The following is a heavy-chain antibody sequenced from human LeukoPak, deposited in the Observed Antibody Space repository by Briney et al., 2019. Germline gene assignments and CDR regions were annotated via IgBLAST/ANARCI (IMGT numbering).Heavy chain of an antibody. CDR2: ISAYNGNT. J-gene: IGHJ4*02. CDR3: ARGPYLLWFGESYFDY. Sequence: ASVKVSYKASGYTFTSYGISWVRQAPGQGLEWMGWISAYNGNTNYAQKLQGRVTMTTDTSTSTAYMELRSLRSDDTAVYYCARGPYLLWFGESYFDYWGQGTLVTVSS. V-gene: IGHV1-18*01. CDR1: GYTFTSYG. D-gene: IGHD3-10*01.